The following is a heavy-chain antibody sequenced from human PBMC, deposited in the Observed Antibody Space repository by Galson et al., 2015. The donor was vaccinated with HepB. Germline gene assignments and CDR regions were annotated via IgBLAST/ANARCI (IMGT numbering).Heavy chain of an antibody. Sequence: LRLSRSASGFTFSSYAISWVRQAPGKGLEWVSAISGSGGSTYYADSVKGRFTISRDNSKNTLYLQMNSLRAEDTAVYYCAKDLVTQYSSSWYFLDYYYGMDVWGQGTTVTVSS. D-gene: IGHD6-13*01. CDR2: ISGSGGST. CDR1: GFTFSSYA. V-gene: IGHV3-23*01. CDR3: AKDLVTQYSSSWYFLDYYYGMDV. J-gene: IGHJ6*02.